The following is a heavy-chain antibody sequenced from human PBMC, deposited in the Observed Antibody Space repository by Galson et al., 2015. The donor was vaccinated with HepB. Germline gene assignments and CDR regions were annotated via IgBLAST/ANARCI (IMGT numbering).Heavy chain of an antibody. CDR3: ARGYCSSTSCYTLDAFDI. D-gene: IGHD2-2*02. Sequence: SVKVSCKASGYTFINNAMHWVRQAPGQRLEWMGWINPGNGNTKYSQKFQGRVTITRDTSASTAYMELSSLRSEDTAVYYCARGYCSSTSCYTLDAFDIWGQGTMVTVSS. CDR1: GYTFINNA. V-gene: IGHV1-3*01. J-gene: IGHJ3*02. CDR2: INPGNGNT.